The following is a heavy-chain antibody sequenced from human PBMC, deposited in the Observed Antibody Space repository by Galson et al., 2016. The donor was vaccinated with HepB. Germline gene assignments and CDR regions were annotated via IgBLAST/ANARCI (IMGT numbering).Heavy chain of an antibody. J-gene: IGHJ4*02. Sequence: SLRLSCAASGFRLSNYGMHWVRQAPGKGLERVAAMSYDCINKYYAHSVKGRFTLSRDNSTNTLDLEMNSLRPEDTAMYYCAKDVRYCSYTSRQVCQFEYWGQGTLVTVSS. CDR1: GFRLSNYG. CDR3: AKDVRYCSYTSRQVCQFEY. D-gene: IGHD2-2*01. CDR2: MSYDCINK. V-gene: IGHV3-30*18.